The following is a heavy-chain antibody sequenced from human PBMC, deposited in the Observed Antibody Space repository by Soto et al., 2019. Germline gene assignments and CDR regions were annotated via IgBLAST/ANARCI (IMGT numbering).Heavy chain of an antibody. CDR1: GGSFSGYY. V-gene: IGHV4-34*01. Sequence: SETLSLTCAVYGGSFSGYYWSWIRQPPGKGLEWIGEINHSGSTNYNPSLKSRVTISVDTSKNQFSLKLSSVTAADTAVYYCARGWALTGDAFDIWGQGTMVTVSS. CDR3: ARGWALTGDAFDI. J-gene: IGHJ3*02. CDR2: INHSGST. D-gene: IGHD7-27*01.